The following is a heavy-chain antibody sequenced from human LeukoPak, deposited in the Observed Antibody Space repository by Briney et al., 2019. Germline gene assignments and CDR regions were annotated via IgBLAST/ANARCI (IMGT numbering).Heavy chain of an antibody. J-gene: IGHJ4*02. CDR3: TRGPSTTVTNRNYFDF. D-gene: IGHD4-11*01. CDR2: INPNSGAT. V-gene: IGHV1-2*02. Sequence: ASVKVSCKASGYTFTGYYVHWVRQAPGQGLEWMGWINPNSGATTYAQKFQGRVTTTRDTSISTAYMELSRLRSDDTAVYYCTRGPSTTVTNRNYFDFWGQGTLVTVSS. CDR1: GYTFTGYY.